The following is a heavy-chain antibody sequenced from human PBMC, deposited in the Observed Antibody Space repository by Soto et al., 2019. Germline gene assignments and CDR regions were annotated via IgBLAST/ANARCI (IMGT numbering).Heavy chain of an antibody. V-gene: IGHV4-34*01. CDR2: INHSGST. J-gene: IGHJ5*02. Sequence: SETLSLTCAVYGGSFSGYYWSWIRQPPGKGLEWIGEINHSGSTNYNPSLKSRVTISVDTSKNQFSLKLSSVTAADTAVYYCAGKTTVQLTVNWFDPWGQGTLVTVSS. D-gene: IGHD4-17*01. CDR3: AGKTTVQLTVNWFDP. CDR1: GGSFSGYY.